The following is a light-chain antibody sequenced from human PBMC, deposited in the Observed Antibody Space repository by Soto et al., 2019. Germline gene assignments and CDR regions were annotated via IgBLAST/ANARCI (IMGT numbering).Light chain of an antibody. Sequence: QSVLTQPASVSGSPGQSITISCTGTSSDVGGYNYVSWYQQYPGKAPKLTIYDVTNRPSGVSNRFSGSKSGNTASLTISGLQAEDEADYYCSSYTSSDTLLFGGGTKLTVL. CDR1: SSDVGGYNY. CDR2: DVT. CDR3: SSYTSSDTLL. J-gene: IGLJ2*01. V-gene: IGLV2-14*01.